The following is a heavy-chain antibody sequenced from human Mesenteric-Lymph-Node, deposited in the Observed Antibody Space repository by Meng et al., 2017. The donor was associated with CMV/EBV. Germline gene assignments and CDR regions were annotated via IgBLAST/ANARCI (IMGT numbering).Heavy chain of an antibody. Sequence: GESLKISCVASGFTFSNYYMTWARQIPGKGLEWVANIKEDGSEMHYVDSVKGRFTISRDNAQNSLYLQMNSLRVEDTAVYYCAREITMFRGIFPYSNGLDVWGQGTTVTVSS. CDR3: AREITMFRGIFPYSNGLDV. D-gene: IGHD3-10*01. CDR1: GFTFSNYY. CDR2: IKEDGSEM. J-gene: IGHJ6*02. V-gene: IGHV3-7*01.